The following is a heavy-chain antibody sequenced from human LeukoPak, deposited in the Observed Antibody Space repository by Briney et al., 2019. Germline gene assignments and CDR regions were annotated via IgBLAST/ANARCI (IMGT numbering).Heavy chain of an antibody. CDR3: ARDRLDSSSWYGWFDP. D-gene: IGHD6-13*01. J-gene: IGHJ5*02. CDR1: GGSISSGGYS. Sequence: PSETLSLTCAVSGGSISSGGYSWSWIRQPPGKGLEWIGYIYHSGSTYYNPSLKSRVTISVDRSKNQFSLKLSSVTAADTAVYYCARDRLDSSSWYGWFDPWGQGTLVTVSS. V-gene: IGHV4-30-2*01. CDR2: IYHSGST.